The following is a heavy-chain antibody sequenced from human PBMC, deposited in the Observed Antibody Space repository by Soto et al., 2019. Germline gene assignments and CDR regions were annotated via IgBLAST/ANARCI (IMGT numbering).Heavy chain of an antibody. J-gene: IGHJ4*02. V-gene: IGHV3-33*01. D-gene: IGHD6-13*01. CDR3: ARDMYRSSWYVPIDY. CDR2: IWYDGSNK. Sequence: VGSLRLSCAASGFTFSSCGMHWVRQAPGKGLEWVAVIWYDGSNKYYADSVKGRFTISRDNSKNTLYLQMNSLRAEDTAVYYCARDMYRSSWYVPIDYWGPGTLVTVSS. CDR1: GFTFSSCG.